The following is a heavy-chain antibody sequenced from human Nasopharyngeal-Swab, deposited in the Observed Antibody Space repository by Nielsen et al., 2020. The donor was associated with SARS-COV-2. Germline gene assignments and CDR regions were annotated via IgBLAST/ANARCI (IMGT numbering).Heavy chain of an antibody. CDR3: VKHQGSSSDQ. CDR1: GFSFGTNA. V-gene: IGHV3-23*01. J-gene: IGHJ4*02. Sequence: GESLKISCVVSGFSFGTNAMTWVRQAPGKGLEWVSAIGGDGNTHYADSVKGRFTISRDNAKNTLYLQMNSLRVEDTAVYYCVKHQGSSSDQWGQGTLVTVSS. CDR2: IGGDGNT.